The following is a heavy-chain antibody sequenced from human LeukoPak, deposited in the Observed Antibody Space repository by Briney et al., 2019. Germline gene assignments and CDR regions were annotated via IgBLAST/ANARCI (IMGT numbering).Heavy chain of an antibody. CDR3: ARTTVHGSLDY. CDR2: IYYSGST. V-gene: IGHV4-59*01. Sequence: SETLSLTCTVSGGSISSYYWSWIRQPPGKGLEWIGYIYYSGSTNYNPSPKSRVTISVDMSKNQFSLKLSSVTAADTAVYYCARTTVHGSLDYWGQGTLVTVSS. J-gene: IGHJ4*02. D-gene: IGHD4-11*01. CDR1: GGSISSYY.